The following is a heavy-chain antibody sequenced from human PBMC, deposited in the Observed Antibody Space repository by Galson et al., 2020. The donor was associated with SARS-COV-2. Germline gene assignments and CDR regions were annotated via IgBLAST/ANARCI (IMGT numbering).Heavy chain of an antibody. CDR2: IYYSGST. J-gene: IGHJ6*03. Sequence: SETLSLTCTVHGGSISSSSYYWGWIRPPPGKGLEWIGRIYYSGSTYYNPSLKSRVTISVDTSKNQFSLKLSSVTAADTAVSYCARGLLVLRFLEWLLSSYMDVWGKGTTVTVSS. CDR1: GGSISSSSYY. V-gene: IGHV4-39*07. D-gene: IGHD3-3*01. CDR3: ARGLLVLRFLEWLLSSYMDV.